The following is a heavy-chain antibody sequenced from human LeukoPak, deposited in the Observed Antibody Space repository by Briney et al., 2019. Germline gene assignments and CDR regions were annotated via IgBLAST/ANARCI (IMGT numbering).Heavy chain of an antibody. CDR2: IRSKANSYAT. V-gene: IGHV3-73*01. Sequence: QPGGSLKLSCAASGFTFSGSAMHWVRQASGKRLEWVGRIRSKANSYATAYAASVKGRFTISRDDSKNTAYLQMNSLKTEDTAVYYCTRPSVLLWFGESLYGMDVWGQGTTVTVSS. D-gene: IGHD3-10*01. J-gene: IGHJ6*02. CDR1: GFTFSGSA. CDR3: TRPSVLLWFGESLYGMDV.